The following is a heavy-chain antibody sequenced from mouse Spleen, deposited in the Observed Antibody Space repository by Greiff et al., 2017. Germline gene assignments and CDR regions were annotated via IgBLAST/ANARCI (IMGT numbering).Heavy chain of an antibody. Sequence: EVNVVESGGDLVKPGGSLKLSCAASGFTFSSYGVSWVRQTPDKRLEWVATISSGGSYTYYPDSVKGRFTISRDNAKNTLYLQMSSLKSEDTAMYYCARNWDGFDYWGQGTTLTVSS. D-gene: IGHD4-1*01. V-gene: IGHV5-6*01. CDR1: GFTFSSYG. CDR3: ARNWDGFDY. CDR2: ISSGGSYT. J-gene: IGHJ2*01.